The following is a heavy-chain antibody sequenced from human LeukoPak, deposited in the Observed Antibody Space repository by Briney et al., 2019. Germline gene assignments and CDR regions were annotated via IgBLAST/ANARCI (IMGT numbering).Heavy chain of an antibody. CDR3: ARVWGDVVVVAAMRGGLDY. Sequence: GGSLRLSCAASGFTFSSYSMNWVRQAPGKGLEWVSSISGSSSYIYYADSVKGRFTISRDNAKNSLYLQMNSPRAEDTAVYYCARVWGDVVVVAAMRGGLDYWGEGTLVTVSS. J-gene: IGHJ4*02. V-gene: IGHV3-21*01. CDR1: GFTFSSYS. D-gene: IGHD2-15*01. CDR2: ISGSSSYI.